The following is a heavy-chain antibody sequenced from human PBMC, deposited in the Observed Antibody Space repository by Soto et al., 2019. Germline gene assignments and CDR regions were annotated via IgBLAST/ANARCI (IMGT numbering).Heavy chain of an antibody. V-gene: IGHV3-7*01. D-gene: IGHD3-10*02. J-gene: IGHJ4*01. CDR1: GFTFGSYW. CDR2: IKWDASEK. Sequence: EVQLEESGGGLVQPGGSLRLSCAASGFTFGSYWMRWVRQAPGKGLEWLATIKWDASEKKYVASVKGRFTKSRDNAKNSLYLQKDSVTGEDTAVYYSAGDSRYVGGTSVIHDVDYWCHGTVVTVS. CDR3: AGDSRYVGGTSVIHDVDY.